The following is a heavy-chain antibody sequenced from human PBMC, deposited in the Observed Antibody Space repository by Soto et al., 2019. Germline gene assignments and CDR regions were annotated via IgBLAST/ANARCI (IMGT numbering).Heavy chain of an antibody. CDR3: AKLNDYVWGSYTLFDY. D-gene: IGHD3-16*01. Sequence: EVQLLESGGGLVQPGGSLRLSCAASGFTFSSYAMSWVRQAPGKGLEWVSAISGSGGSTYYADSVKGRFTISRDNSKNTLYLQMNSLRAEDTAVYYCAKLNDYVWGSYTLFDYWGQGTLVTVSS. CDR1: GFTFSSYA. J-gene: IGHJ4*02. CDR2: ISGSGGST. V-gene: IGHV3-23*01.